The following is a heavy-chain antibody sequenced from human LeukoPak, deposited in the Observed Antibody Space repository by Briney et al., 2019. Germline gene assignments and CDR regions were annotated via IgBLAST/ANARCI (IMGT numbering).Heavy chain of an antibody. Sequence: PSETLPLTCAVYGGSFSGYYWSWIRQTPGKGLEWIGEINHSGSTNYNPSLKSRVTISVDTSKNQFSLKLSSVTAADTAVYYCARGRITIFGEFIDYWGQGTLVTVSS. CDR1: GGSFSGYY. CDR2: INHSGST. D-gene: IGHD3-3*01. J-gene: IGHJ4*02. CDR3: ARGRITIFGEFIDY. V-gene: IGHV4-34*01.